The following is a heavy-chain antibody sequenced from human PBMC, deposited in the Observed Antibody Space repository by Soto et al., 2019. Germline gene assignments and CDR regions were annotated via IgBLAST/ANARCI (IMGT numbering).Heavy chain of an antibody. CDR1: GGSISSGGYS. Sequence: QLQLQESGSGLVKPSQTLSLTCAVSGGSISSGGYSWSWIRQPPGKGQEWIGYIYHSGSTYYNPSLKSRVTIAVDRCKNQFSLKPSSVTAAEPAVYYCASGPDGCGQGTTVTVSS. CDR2: IYHSGST. V-gene: IGHV4-30-2*01. J-gene: IGHJ6*02. CDR3: ASGPDG.